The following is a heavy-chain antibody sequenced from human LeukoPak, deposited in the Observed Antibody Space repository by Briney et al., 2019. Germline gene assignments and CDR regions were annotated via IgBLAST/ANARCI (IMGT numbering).Heavy chain of an antibody. CDR3: AREARTYYYYGMDV. J-gene: IGHJ6*02. V-gene: IGHV3-7*01. Sequence: PGGSLRLSCAASGFTFSSYWMSWDRQAPGKGLEWVANIKQDGSEEYYVDSVKGRFTISRDNAKNSLYLQMNSLRAEDTAVYYCAREARTYYYYGMDVWGQGTTVTVSS. CDR1: GFTFSSYW. CDR2: IKQDGSEE.